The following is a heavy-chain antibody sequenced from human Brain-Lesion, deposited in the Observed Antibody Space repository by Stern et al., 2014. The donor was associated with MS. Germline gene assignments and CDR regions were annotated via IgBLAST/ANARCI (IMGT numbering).Heavy chain of an antibody. CDR2: IIGSGVGT. Sequence: EVQLVESGGGSVQPGGSLRLSCAASGFTFNSYAMSWVRQAPGKGLEWVSSIIGSGVGTYYAHSVKGRFTISRDNSKNTLYLQMNSLRAEDTAVYYCAKGTYYDILTGISAHPDLDYWGQGTLITVSS. V-gene: IGHV3-23*04. J-gene: IGHJ4*02. CDR1: GFTFNSYA. D-gene: IGHD3-9*01. CDR3: AKGTYYDILTGISAHPDLDY.